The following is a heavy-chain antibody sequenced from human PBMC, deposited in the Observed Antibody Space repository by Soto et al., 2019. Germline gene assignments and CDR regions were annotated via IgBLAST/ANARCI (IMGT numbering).Heavy chain of an antibody. D-gene: IGHD3-22*01. J-gene: IGHJ4*02. V-gene: IGHV3-23*01. Sequence: GGSLRLSCAASGFTFSSYAMSWVRQAPGKGLEWVSAISGSGGSTYYADSLKGRFTISRDNSKNTLYLQMNSLRAEDTAVYYCAKDYDSSGYLDYWGQGTLVTVSS. CDR3: AKDYDSSGYLDY. CDR2: ISGSGGST. CDR1: GFTFSSYA.